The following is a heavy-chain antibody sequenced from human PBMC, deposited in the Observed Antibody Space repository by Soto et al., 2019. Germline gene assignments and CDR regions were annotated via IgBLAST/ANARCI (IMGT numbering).Heavy chain of an antibody. V-gene: IGHV1-69*01. CDR2: IIPTFGTV. Sequence: QLVQSGPEVKKPGSSVKVSCKSVGDTFSSYAVSWVRQAPGQGLEWMGGIIPTFGTVNYAQKFQGRATITADESTRLSYMELSSPKSEDTAVYYCAREAGDYGHPYFDYWGQGTRISVSS. CDR1: GDTFSSYA. D-gene: IGHD3-10*01. J-gene: IGHJ4*02. CDR3: AREAGDYGHPYFDY.